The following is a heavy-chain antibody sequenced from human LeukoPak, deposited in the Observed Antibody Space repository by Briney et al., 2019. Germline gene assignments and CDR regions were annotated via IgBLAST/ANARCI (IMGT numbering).Heavy chain of an antibody. D-gene: IGHD3-22*01. V-gene: IGHV1-18*01. Sequence: ASVKVSCKASGYTFTSYGISWVRPAPGQGRGWVGWISAYNGNTNYAQKLQGRVTMTTDTSTSTAYMELRSLRSDDTAVYYCARDRPYYYDSSGYYLDYWGQGTLVTVSS. CDR2: ISAYNGNT. CDR1: GYTFTSYG. CDR3: ARDRPYYYDSSGYYLDY. J-gene: IGHJ4*02.